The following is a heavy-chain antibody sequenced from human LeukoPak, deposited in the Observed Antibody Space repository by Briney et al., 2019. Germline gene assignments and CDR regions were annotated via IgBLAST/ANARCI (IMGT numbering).Heavy chain of an antibody. CDR3: ARGYYGSGSYFPWNY. J-gene: IGHJ4*02. Sequence: PGGSLRLSCAASGFTFSDYYMSWIRQAPGKGMEWVSYISSSGSTKLYADSVKGRFTISRDNAKNSLYLQMNSLRAEDTAVYYCARGYYGSGSYFPWNYWGQGTLVTVSS. CDR2: ISSSGSTK. V-gene: IGHV3-11*01. D-gene: IGHD3-10*01. CDR1: GFTFSDYY.